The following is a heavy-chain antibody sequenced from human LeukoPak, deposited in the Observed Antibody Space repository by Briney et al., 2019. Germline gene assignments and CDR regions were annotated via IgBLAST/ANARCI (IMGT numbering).Heavy chain of an antibody. CDR3: ARDLPEYDFWSGHTGDYFDY. CDR2: ISAYNGNT. J-gene: IGHJ4*02. Sequence: ASVKVSCKASGYTFTNYGISWVRQAPGQGLEWMGWISAYNGNTNYAQKLQGRVTMTTDTSTSTAYMELRSLRSDDTAVYYCARDLPEYDFWSGHTGDYFDYWGQGTLVTVSS. D-gene: IGHD3-3*01. V-gene: IGHV1-18*01. CDR1: GYTFTNYG.